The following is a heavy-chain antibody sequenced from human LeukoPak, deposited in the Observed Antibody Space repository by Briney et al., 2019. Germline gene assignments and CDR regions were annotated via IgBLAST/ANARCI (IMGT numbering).Heavy chain of an antibody. J-gene: IGHJ4*02. CDR1: GFTFSSYA. V-gene: IGHV3-23*01. D-gene: IGHD3-22*01. Sequence: GGSLRLSCAASGFTFSSYAMSWVRQAPGKGLEWVSGISGSGDSTYYADSVKGRFTISRDNSKNTLYLQMNSLRAEDTAVYYCANPPWGITLIVVAKYFDYWGQGTLVTVSS. CDR3: ANPPWGITLIVVAKYFDY. CDR2: ISGSGDST.